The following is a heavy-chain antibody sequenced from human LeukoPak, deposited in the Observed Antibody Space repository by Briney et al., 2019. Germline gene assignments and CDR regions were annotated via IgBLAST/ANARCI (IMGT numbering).Heavy chain of an antibody. V-gene: IGHV1-2*02. CDR2: INPNSGGT. CDR1: GYTFTGYY. CDR3: ARDWTRYCSSTSCYDY. D-gene: IGHD2-2*01. Sequence: ASVKVSCKASGYTFTGYYMHWVRQAPGQGLEWMGWINPNSGGTNYAQEFQGRVTMTRDTSISTAYMALSRLRSDDTAVYYCARDWTRYCSSTSCYDYWGQGTLVTVSS. J-gene: IGHJ4*02.